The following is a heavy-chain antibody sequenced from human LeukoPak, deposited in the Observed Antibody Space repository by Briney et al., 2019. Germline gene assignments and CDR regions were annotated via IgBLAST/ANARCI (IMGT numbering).Heavy chain of an antibody. CDR2: IYHSGST. Sequence: SQTLSLTYTVSGGSISSGSYYWSWIRQPAGKGLGWIGSIYHSGSTYYNPSLKSRVTISVDTSKNQFSLKLSSVTAADTAVYYCARHGGSYCGGDCYSFSGAFDIWGQGTMVTVSS. J-gene: IGHJ3*02. CDR1: GGSISSGSYY. CDR3: ARHGGSYCGGDCYSFSGAFDI. V-gene: IGHV4-61*02. D-gene: IGHD2-21*01.